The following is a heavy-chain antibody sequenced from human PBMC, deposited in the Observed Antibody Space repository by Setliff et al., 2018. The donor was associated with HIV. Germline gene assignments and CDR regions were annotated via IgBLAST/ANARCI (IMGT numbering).Heavy chain of an antibody. D-gene: IGHD2-2*01. CDR2: IFHTGST. V-gene: IGHV4-39*07. CDR3: ARLMPNWDYFDY. CDR1: GGSISTNRDH. J-gene: IGHJ4*02. Sequence: PSETLSLTCNVSGGSISTNRDHWGWIRQSPGKGLEWIGEIFHTGSTNYNPSLKSRVTISVDTSKNHFSLNVSSLTAADTALYFCARLMPNWDYFDYWGQGTQVTVSS.